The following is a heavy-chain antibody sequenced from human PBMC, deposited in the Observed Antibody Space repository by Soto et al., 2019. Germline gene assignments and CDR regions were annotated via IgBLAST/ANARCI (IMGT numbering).Heavy chain of an antibody. Sequence: GGSLRLSCAASGFTFSSYAMSWVRQAPGKGLEWVSAISGSGGSTYYADSVKGRFTISRDNSKNTLYLQMNSRRAEGKAVYYCAKYSRRIAAAGLPGGFDSWVQGTLVIVSS. J-gene: IGHJ5*01. CDR3: AKYSRRIAAAGLPGGFDS. V-gene: IGHV3-23*01. CDR2: ISGSGGST. D-gene: IGHD6-13*01. CDR1: GFTFSSYA.